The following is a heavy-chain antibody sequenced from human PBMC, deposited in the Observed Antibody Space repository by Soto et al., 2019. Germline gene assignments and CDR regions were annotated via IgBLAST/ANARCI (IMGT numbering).Heavy chain of an antibody. Sequence: ASVKVSCKASGYTFSDFDINWLRQASGQGPEWMGWMNAKSGDTFFAQRFQGKSNMTWDTSLSTAYMEVGSLTSDDTAMYYCARGNPFNYAGFDVWGQGTTVTVSS. D-gene: IGHD3-16*01. V-gene: IGHV1-8*01. CDR1: GYTFSDFD. J-gene: IGHJ6*02. CDR3: ARGNPFNYAGFDV. CDR2: MNAKSGDT.